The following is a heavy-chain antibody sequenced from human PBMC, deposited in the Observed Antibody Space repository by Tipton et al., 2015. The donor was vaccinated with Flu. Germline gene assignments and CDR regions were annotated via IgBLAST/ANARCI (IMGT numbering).Heavy chain of an antibody. V-gene: IGHV4-38-2*01. D-gene: IGHD3-10*01. J-gene: IGHJ3*02. Sequence: TLSLTCSVSGDSIASRYFWGWIRQPPGKGLEWIGNIFRSGDKYVNPSLKSRVALSVDSSKNQFFLKVNSVTAADTAVYFCARVGSLTGSAPRNAFDIWGQGTMVTVSS. CDR1: GDSIASRYF. CDR2: IFRSGDK. CDR3: ARVGSLTGSAPRNAFDI.